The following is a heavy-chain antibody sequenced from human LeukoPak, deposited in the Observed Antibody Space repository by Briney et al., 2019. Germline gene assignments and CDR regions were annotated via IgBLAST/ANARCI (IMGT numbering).Heavy chain of an antibody. CDR1: GFTFSSYS. D-gene: IGHD6-19*01. Sequence: PGGSLRLSCAASGFTFSSYSMNWVRQAPGKGLEWVSSISSSSSYIYYADSVKGRFTISRDNAKNSLYLQTNSLRAEDTAVYYCARAAVAEPYYYYGMDVWGKGTTVTVSS. CDR3: ARAAVAEPYYYYGMDV. V-gene: IGHV3-21*01. J-gene: IGHJ6*04. CDR2: ISSSSSYI.